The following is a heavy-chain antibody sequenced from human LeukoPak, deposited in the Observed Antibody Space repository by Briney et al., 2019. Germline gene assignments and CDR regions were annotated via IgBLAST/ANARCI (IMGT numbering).Heavy chain of an antibody. CDR1: GGSISSYY. V-gene: IGHV4-59*01. D-gene: IGHD1-26*01. J-gene: IGHJ4*02. CDR3: ASASGSYYGAPPYYFDY. Sequence: SETLSLTCTVSGGSISSYYWSWIRQPPGKGLEWIGYIYYSGGTNYNPSLKSRVTISVDTSKNQFSLKLSPVTAADTAVYYCASASGSYYGAPPYYFDYWGQGTLVTVSS. CDR2: IYYSGGT.